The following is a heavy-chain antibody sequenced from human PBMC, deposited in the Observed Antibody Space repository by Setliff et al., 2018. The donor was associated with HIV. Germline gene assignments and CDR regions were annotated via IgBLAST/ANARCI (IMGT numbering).Heavy chain of an antibody. D-gene: IGHD3-10*01. CDR2: SRSKREAYTT. V-gene: IGHV3-72*01. J-gene: IGHJ3*02. CDR1: GLIFSDHY. CDR3: ALMLRGVPYWGQGTTPNDALDM. Sequence: PGGSLRLSCAVSGLIFSDHYMDWVRQAPGKGLEWVGRSRSKREAYTTHYAASVKGRFTISRGDSENSLSLQMNSLRAGDSAIYYCALMLRGVPYWGQGTTPNDALDMWGQGTTVTVSS.